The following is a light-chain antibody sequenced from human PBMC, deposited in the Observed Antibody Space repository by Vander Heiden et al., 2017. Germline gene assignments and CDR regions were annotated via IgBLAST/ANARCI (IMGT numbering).Light chain of an antibody. V-gene: IGLV3-21*02. J-gene: IGLJ2*01. Sequence: SHVLTQPPSVSVAPGPPARTTCGGYNFGSQSVHWYQQKPGQAPVLVVNDDDVRPSRLPERFSGSNSGNTATLSISRVEAGDEADYYCQVWDRSSDHTIFGGGTRLTVL. CDR1: NFGSQS. CDR2: DDD. CDR3: QVWDRSSDHTI.